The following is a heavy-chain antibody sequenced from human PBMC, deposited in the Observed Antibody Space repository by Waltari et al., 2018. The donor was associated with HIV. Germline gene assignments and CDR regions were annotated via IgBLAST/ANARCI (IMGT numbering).Heavy chain of an antibody. V-gene: IGHV3-30-3*01. CDR3: ARADERYSGRQTGYFDV. CDR2: ISYDGSNK. Sequence: FSSNAMHWVRQAPGKGLEWVAVISYDGSNKYYADSVKGRFTISRDHSKNTLYLQMNSLRSEDTALYYCARADERYSGRQTGYFDVWGRGTLLTVSS. D-gene: IGHD1-26*01. J-gene: IGHJ2*01. CDR1: FSSNA.